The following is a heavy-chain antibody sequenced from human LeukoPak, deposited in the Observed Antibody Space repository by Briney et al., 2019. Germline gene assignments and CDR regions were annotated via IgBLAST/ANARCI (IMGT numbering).Heavy chain of an antibody. J-gene: IGHJ4*02. CDR1: GGSISSYY. D-gene: IGHD4-17*01. CDR3: AGNGYYSADY. V-gene: IGHV4-59*12. CDR2: IYYSGST. Sequence: SETLSLTCTVSGGSISSYYWSWIRQPPGKGLEWIGYIYYSGSTNYNPSLKSRVTISVDKSKNQFSLMLTSVTAADTAVYYCAGNGYYSADYWGQGTLVTVSS.